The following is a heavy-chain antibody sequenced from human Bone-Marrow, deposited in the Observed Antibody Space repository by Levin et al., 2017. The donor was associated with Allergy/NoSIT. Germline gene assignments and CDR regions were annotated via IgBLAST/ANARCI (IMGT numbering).Heavy chain of an antibody. CDR2: IWYDGSNK. J-gene: IGHJ4*02. D-gene: IGHD1-26*01. CDR1: GFTFSSYG. Sequence: GESLKISCAASGFTFSSYGMHWVRQAPGKGLEWVAVIWYDGSNKYYADSVKGRFTISRDNSKNTLYLQMNSLRAEDTAVYYCARDDSGSYQFDYWGQGTLVTVSS. V-gene: IGHV3-33*01. CDR3: ARDDSGSYQFDY.